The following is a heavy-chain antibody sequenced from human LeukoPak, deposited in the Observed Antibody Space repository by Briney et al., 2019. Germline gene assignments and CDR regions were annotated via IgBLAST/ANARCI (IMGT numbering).Heavy chain of an antibody. V-gene: IGHV5-10-1*01. CDR2: IDPSDSYT. CDR1: GYSFTSYW. Sequence: GESLKISCKGSGYSFTSYWIGWVRQMPGKGLEWMGRIDPSDSYTNYSPSFQGHVTISADKSISTAYLQWSSLKASDTAMYYWARHEHYYGSGSYGTKYWGQGTLVTVSS. CDR3: ARHEHYYGSGSYGTKY. D-gene: IGHD3-10*01. J-gene: IGHJ4*02.